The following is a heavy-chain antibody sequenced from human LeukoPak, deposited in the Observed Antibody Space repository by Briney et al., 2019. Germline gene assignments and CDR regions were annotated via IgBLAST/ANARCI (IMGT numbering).Heavy chain of an antibody. CDR2: ISGSGGST. D-gene: IGHD5-24*01. V-gene: IGHV3-23*01. Sequence: GGSLRLSCAASGFTFSSYEMNWVRQAPGKGLEWVSAISGSGGSTYYADSVKGRFTISRDNSKNTLYLQMNSLRAEDTAVYYCAKDGVEMATAPYYFDYWGQGTLVTVSS. CDR1: GFTFSSYE. CDR3: AKDGVEMATAPYYFDY. J-gene: IGHJ4*02.